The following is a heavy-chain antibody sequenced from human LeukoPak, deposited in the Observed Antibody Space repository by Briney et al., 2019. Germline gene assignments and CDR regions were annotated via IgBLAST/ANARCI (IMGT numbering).Heavy chain of an antibody. CDR2: INTNTGNP. J-gene: IGHJ5*02. CDR3: ARGVSIAVVRNWFDP. D-gene: IGHD6-19*01. V-gene: IGHV7-4-1*02. CDR1: GYTFTSYA. Sequence: ASVKASCKASGYTFTSYAMNWVRQAPGQGLEWMGWINTNTGNPTYAQGFTGRFVFSLDTSVSTAYLQISSLKAEDTAVYYCARGVSIAVVRNWFDPWGQGTLVTVSS.